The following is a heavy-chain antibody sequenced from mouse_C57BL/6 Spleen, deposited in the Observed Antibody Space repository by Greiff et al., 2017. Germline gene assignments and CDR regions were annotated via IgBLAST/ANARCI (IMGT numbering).Heavy chain of an antibody. CDR1: GFSLTSYG. D-gene: IGHD2-3*01. CDR2: IWGDGST. V-gene: IGHV2-3*01. J-gene: IGHJ3*01. Sequence: VQLQESGPGLVAPSQSLSITCTVSGFSLTSYGVSWVRQPPGKGLEWLGVIWGDGSTNYHSALISSLSISKDNSKGQVFLRLNSLQTDDTATYYCAKLDGYYGAWFAYWGQGALVTVSA. CDR3: AKLDGYYGAWFAY.